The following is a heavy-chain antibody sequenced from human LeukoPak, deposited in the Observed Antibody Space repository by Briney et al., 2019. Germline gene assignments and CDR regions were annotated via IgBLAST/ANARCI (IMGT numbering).Heavy chain of an antibody. V-gene: IGHV3-30*04. D-gene: IGHD6-19*01. CDR2: ISYDGSNK. J-gene: IGHJ2*01. CDR1: GFTFSSYA. CDR3: ARDSAGYSSGWPYWYFDL. Sequence: PGGSLRLSCAASGFTFSSYAMHWVRQAPGKGLEWVAVISYDGSNKYYADSVKGRFTISRDNSKNTLYLQMNSLRAEDTAVYYCARDSAGYSSGWPYWYFDLWGRGTLVTVSS.